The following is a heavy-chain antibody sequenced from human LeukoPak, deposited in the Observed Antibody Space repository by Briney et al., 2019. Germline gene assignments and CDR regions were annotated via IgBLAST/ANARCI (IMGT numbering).Heavy chain of an antibody. CDR3: AKIGVIGHWYYDL. V-gene: IGHV3-23*01. Sequence: GGSLRLSCAASGFPFSSHGMSWVRPAPGKGPEWVSSISSGSDYTFYADSVRGRFTIFRDNSKNTMYLQMNSLRVGDTAVYYCAKIGVIGHWYYDLWGRGTLVTVSS. CDR2: ISSGSDYT. CDR1: GFPFSSHG. J-gene: IGHJ2*01. D-gene: IGHD3/OR15-3a*01.